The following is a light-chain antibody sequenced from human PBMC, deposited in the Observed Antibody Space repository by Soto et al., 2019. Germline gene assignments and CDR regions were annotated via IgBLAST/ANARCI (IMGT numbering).Light chain of an antibody. Sequence: QSALTQPPSASGSPGQSVTISCTGTSSDVGGYKYVSWYQQHPGKAPKLMIFEVNKRPSGVPDRFSGSKSGNTASLTVSGLQAEDEADYYCSSYAGINNLGVFGTGTKHRP. CDR3: SSYAGINNLGV. J-gene: IGLJ1*01. CDR1: SSDVGGYKY. CDR2: EVN. V-gene: IGLV2-8*01.